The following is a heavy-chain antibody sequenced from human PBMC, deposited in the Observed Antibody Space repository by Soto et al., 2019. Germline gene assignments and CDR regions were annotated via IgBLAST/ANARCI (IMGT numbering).Heavy chain of an antibody. D-gene: IGHD3-22*01. CDR1: GFTFSNAW. J-gene: IGHJ4*02. CDR3: NPDASTYYYDSSGYPEFDN. CDR2: IKSKTDGGTT. Sequence: VVSLRLSCAASGFTFSNAWMNWFRQAPGKGLEWVGRIKSKTDGGTTDYAAPVKGRFTISRDDSKNTLYLQMNSLKTEDTAVYYCNPDASTYYYDSSGYPEFDNWGQGTLLTVSS. V-gene: IGHV3-15*07.